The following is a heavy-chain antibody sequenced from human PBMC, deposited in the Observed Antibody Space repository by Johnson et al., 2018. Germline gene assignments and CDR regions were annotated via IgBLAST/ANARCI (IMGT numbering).Heavy chain of an antibody. CDR2: MNPNSGNT. V-gene: IGHV1-8*01. D-gene: IGHD2-2*01. Sequence: QVQLVESGAEVKTPGASVKVSCKASGYTFTSYDINWVRQATGQGLEWMGWMNPNSGNTGYAQKFQGRVTMTRNTSISTAYMELSSLRSEDPAVYYCARSPYCSSTSGAAPAMDVWGKGTTVTVSS. J-gene: IGHJ6*03. CDR1: GYTFTSYD. CDR3: ARSPYCSSTSGAAPAMDV.